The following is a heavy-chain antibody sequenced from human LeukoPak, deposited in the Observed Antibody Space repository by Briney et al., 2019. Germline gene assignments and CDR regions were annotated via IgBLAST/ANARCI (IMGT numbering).Heavy chain of an antibody. Sequence: PGGSLRLSCAASGFTFDDHGMHWVRQVPGKGLQWVSGISWSSGIIGYADSVKGRFTISRDNAKNSLYLQMNSLRAEDTALYYCTKDDSWGVWSFDPWGQGTLVTVSS. D-gene: IGHD3-10*01. CDR3: TKDDSWGVWSFDP. CDR2: ISWSSGII. CDR1: GFTFDDHG. J-gene: IGHJ5*02. V-gene: IGHV3-9*01.